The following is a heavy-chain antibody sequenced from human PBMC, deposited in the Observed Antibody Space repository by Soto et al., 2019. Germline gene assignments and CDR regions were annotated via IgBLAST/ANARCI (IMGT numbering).Heavy chain of an antibody. CDR3: ARGLYGNSPKGLGP. J-gene: IGHJ5*02. Sequence: SETLSLTCTVSGGSISNYYWNWIRQPPGKGLEWIGHIYYTGSISYNPSLKSRVTISLDTSRDHFSLKLSSVTAADSAVYYCARGLYGNSPKGLGPWGQGTLVTVYS. CDR2: IYYTGSI. D-gene: IGHD1-1*01. V-gene: IGHV4-59*01. CDR1: GGSISNYY.